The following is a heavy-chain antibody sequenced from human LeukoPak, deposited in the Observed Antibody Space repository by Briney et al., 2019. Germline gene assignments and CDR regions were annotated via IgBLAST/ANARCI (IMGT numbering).Heavy chain of an antibody. CDR1: GGSISSSSYY. CDR3: ARISTYCSGGSCYPNFDY. CDR2: IYYSGST. V-gene: IGHV4-39*01. Sequence: SETLSLTCTVSGGSISSSSYYWGWIRQPPGKGLEWIGSIYYSGSTYYNPSLKSRVTISVDTSKNQFSLKLSSVTAADTAVYYCARISTYCSGGSCYPNFDYWGQGTLVTVSS. D-gene: IGHD2-15*01. J-gene: IGHJ4*02.